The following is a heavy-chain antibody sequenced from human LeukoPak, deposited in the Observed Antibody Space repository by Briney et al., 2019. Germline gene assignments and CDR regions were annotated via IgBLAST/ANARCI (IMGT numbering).Heavy chain of an antibody. CDR3: AKDRGGDYGDYAFDY. Sequence: GGSLRLSCAASGFTFSSYAMSWVRQAPGKGLEWVSAISGSGGSTYYADSVKGRFTISRDNSKNTLYLQMDSLRAEDTAVYYCAKDRGGDYGDYAFDYWGQGTLVTVSS. V-gene: IGHV3-23*01. CDR1: GFTFSSYA. D-gene: IGHD4-17*01. J-gene: IGHJ4*02. CDR2: ISGSGGST.